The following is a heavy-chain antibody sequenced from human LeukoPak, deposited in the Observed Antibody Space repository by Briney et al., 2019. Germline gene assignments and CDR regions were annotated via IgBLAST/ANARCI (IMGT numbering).Heavy chain of an antibody. CDR3: ARASDRYSSSWWYYFDY. V-gene: IGHV1-69*13. CDR1: GGTFSSYA. D-gene: IGHD6-13*01. CDR2: IIPIFGTA. Sequence: SVKVSCKASGGTFSSYAISWVRQAPGQGLEWMGGIIPIFGTANYAQKFQGRVTITADESTSTAYMELSSLRSEGTAVYYCARASDRYSSSWWYYFDYWGQGTLVTVSS. J-gene: IGHJ4*02.